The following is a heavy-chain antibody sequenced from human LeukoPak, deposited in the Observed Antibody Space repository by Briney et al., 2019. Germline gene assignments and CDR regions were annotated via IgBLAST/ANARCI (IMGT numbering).Heavy chain of an antibody. CDR1: GGSISSYY. CDR3: ARGAYDSSGYYYSGDFDY. CDR2: IYTSGST. D-gene: IGHD3-22*01. J-gene: IGHJ4*02. Sequence: PSETLSLTCTVSGGSISSYYWSWIRQPPGKGLEWIGYIYTSGSTNYNPSLKSRVTISVDTSKNQFSLKLSSVTAADTAVYYCARGAYDSSGYYYSGDFDYWGQGTLVTVSS. V-gene: IGHV4-4*09.